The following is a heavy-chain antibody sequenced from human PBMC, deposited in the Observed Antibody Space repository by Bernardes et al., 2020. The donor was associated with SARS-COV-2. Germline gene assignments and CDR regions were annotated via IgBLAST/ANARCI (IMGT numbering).Heavy chain of an antibody. CDR2: ISGSGGST. J-gene: IGHJ6*02. Sequence: GGSLRLSCAASGFTFSSYAMSWVRQAPGKGLEWVSAISGSGGSTYYADSVKGRFTISRDNSKNTLYLQMNSLRAEDTAVYYCAKVPHTIFGVVIMGHNYYYYGMDVWGQGTTVTVSS. CDR3: AKVPHTIFGVVIMGHNYYYYGMDV. CDR1: GFTFSSYA. V-gene: IGHV3-23*01. D-gene: IGHD3-3*01.